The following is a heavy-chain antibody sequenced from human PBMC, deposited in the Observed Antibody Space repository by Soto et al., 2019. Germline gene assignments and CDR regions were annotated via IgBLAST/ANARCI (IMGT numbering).Heavy chain of an antibody. D-gene: IGHD3-10*01. J-gene: IGHJ5*02. CDR1: GYSISSGYC. V-gene: IGHV4-38-2*01. CDR3: ARVEYYYGSGNNWFDP. CDR2: IYHSGST. Sequence: SETLSLTCAVSGYSISSGYCWGWIRQPPGKGLEWIGSIYHSGSTYYNPSLKSRVTISVDTSKNQFSLKLSSVTAADTAVYYCARVEYYYGSGNNWFDPWGQGTLVTVSS.